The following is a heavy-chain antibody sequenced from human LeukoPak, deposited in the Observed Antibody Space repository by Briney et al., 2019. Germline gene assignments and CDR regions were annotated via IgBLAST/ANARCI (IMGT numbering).Heavy chain of an antibody. CDR2: IGGSGGST. J-gene: IGHJ4*02. Sequence: GGSLRLSCAASGFTFSSYAMSWVRQAPGKGLEWVSAIGGSGGSTYYADSVKGRFTISRDNSKNTLYLQMNSLRAEDTAVYYCAKLRYGDYPIYYFDYWGQGTLVTVSS. D-gene: IGHD4-17*01. CDR1: GFTFSSYA. V-gene: IGHV3-23*01. CDR3: AKLRYGDYPIYYFDY.